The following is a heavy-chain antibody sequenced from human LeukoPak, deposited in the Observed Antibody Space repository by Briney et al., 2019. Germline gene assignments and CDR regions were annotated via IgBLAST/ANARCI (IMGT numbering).Heavy chain of an antibody. V-gene: IGHV4-34*01. J-gene: IGHJ6*04. CDR2: TDPSGIT. CDR3: GRRWVSYFHLDV. Sequence: SETLSLTCAVYGGSLSGYFYSWVRKPPGKGLEWIGETDPSGITYYNPSLTSRATISVDTSKNQFSLKLESVTAADTAVYYCGRRWVSYFHLDVWSTGTTVIVSS. CDR1: GGSLSGYF. D-gene: IGHD1-26*01.